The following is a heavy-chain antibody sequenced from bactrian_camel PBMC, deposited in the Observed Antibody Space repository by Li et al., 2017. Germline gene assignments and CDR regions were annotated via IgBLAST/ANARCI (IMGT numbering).Heavy chain of an antibody. CDR1: AWIRISDC. CDR3: NTREEAYIYVSCSIYKEY. V-gene: IGHV3S31*01. Sequence: VQLVESGGGSVQAGGSLRLSCAASAWIRISDCLGWFRQLPGRNEREGVAAIHSSLGITYYVDSVKGRFTISQDNTKNTAYLQMNSLKPEDTAMYYCNTREEAYIYVSCSIYKEYWGQGTQVTVS. J-gene: IGHJ4*01. D-gene: IGHD2*01. CDR2: IHSSLGIT.